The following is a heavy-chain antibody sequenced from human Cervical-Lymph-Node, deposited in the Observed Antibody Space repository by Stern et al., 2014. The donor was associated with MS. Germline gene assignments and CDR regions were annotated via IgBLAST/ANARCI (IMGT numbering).Heavy chain of an antibody. CDR2: ISHDGRNT. CDR1: GFAFTRYS. CDR3: ARDRGYCSGGTCYSDGFDI. J-gene: IGHJ3*02. D-gene: IGHD2-15*01. V-gene: IGHV3-30*03. Sequence: VQLVESGGGVVQPGRSLRLSCAASGFAFTRYSLNWVRQAPGTGLEWVAAISHDGRNTDYADAVKGRFTISRDNSKNTLYLQMNSLSAEDTAVYYCARDRGYCSGGTCYSDGFDIWGQGTMVTVSS.